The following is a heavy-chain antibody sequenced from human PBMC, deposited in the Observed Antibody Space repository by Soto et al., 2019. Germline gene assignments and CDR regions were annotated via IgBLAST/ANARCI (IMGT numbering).Heavy chain of an antibody. D-gene: IGHD1-26*01. CDR1: GFTFKNYG. J-gene: IGHJ2*01. V-gene: IGHV3-33*01. CDR3: ARRSGASADHWYLDV. CDR2: IWYDGSNS. Sequence: QVQLVESGGGVVQPGTSLRLSCAASGFTFKNYGMHWVRQAPGKGLEWVALIWYDGSNSYYVDSVKGRFTISKDNFKNALYLQMNSLRVEDTAVYYCARRSGASADHWYLDVWGRGTLVIVSS.